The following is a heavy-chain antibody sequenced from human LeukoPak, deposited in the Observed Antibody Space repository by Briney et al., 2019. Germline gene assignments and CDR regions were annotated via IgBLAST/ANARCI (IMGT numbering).Heavy chain of an antibody. CDR1: GYSFTSYW. CDR2: IYPGDSDT. Sequence: GESLKISCKGSGYSFTSYWIGWVRQMPRKGLEWMGIIYPGDSDTRYSPSFQGQVTISADKSISTAYLQWSSLKASDTAMYYCARPLDCSGGSCYPRNAFDIWGQGTMVTVSS. V-gene: IGHV5-51*01. CDR3: ARPLDCSGGSCYPRNAFDI. D-gene: IGHD2-15*01. J-gene: IGHJ3*02.